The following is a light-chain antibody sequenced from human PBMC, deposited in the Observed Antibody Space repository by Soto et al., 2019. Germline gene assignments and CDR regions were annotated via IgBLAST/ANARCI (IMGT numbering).Light chain of an antibody. J-gene: IGKJ5*01. V-gene: IGKV1-33*01. CDR2: AVS. CDR1: QDIDNS. CDR3: QQHDGRPTMT. Sequence: IQLTQSPSSLSASVGETVTITCRASQDIDNSLNWYQHKPGKAPKLLVYAVSFLETGVPSRFSGRGSGPVFSLTINSLQSDDFATYYCQQHDGRPTMTFGQGTRLDSK.